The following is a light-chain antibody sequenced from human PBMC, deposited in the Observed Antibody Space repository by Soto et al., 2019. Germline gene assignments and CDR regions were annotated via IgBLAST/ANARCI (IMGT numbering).Light chain of an antibody. V-gene: IGLV2-14*01. Sequence: QSVLTQPASVSGSPGQSITISCTGTSSDVGLYDYVSWYQQHPGKAPQLMIYAVSNRPSGVSNRFSASKSGNTASLFISGLQAEDEVHYYCSSYTSDSSYVFGSGTKVAVL. CDR3: SSYTSDSSYV. J-gene: IGLJ1*01. CDR1: SSDVGLYDY. CDR2: AVS.